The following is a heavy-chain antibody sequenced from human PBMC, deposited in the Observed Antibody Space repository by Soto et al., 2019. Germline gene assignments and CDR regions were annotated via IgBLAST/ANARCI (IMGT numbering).Heavy chain of an antibody. CDR2: IYYSGST. J-gene: IGHJ4*02. CDR1: GGSISSYY. D-gene: IGHD3-16*01. V-gene: IGHV4-59*01. CDR3: ARGTHLGDADRSYGLHGY. Sequence: QVQLQESGPGLVKPSETLSLTCTVSGGSISSYYWSWIRQPPGKGLEWIGYIYYSGSTNYNPSLKSRVTISVDTSKNQFSLKLSSVTAADTAVYYCARGTHLGDADRSYGLHGYWGQGTLVTVSS.